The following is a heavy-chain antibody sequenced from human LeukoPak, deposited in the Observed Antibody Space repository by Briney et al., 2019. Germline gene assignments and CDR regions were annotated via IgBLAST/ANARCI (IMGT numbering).Heavy chain of an antibody. D-gene: IGHD3-22*01. CDR1: GGSISSYY. V-gene: IGHV4-59*08. CDR2: IYYSGST. Sequence: SETLSLTCTVSGGSISSYYWSWIRQPPGKGLEWIGYIYYSGSTNYNPSLKSRVTISVDTSKNQFSLKLSSVTAADTAVYYCTRMSDYYDSSGYHDYWGQGTLVTVSS. J-gene: IGHJ4*02. CDR3: TRMSDYYDSSGYHDY.